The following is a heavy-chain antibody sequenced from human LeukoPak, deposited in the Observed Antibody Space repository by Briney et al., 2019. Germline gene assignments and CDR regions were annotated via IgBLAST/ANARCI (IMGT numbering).Heavy chain of an antibody. CDR2: INHSGST. V-gene: IGHV4-34*01. D-gene: IGHD5-18*01. Sequence: SETLSLTCAVYGGSFSGYYWSWIRQPPGKGLEWIGEINHSGSTSYNPSLKSRVTISVDTSKNQFSLKLSSVTAADTAVYYCARGQRGYSYGPAAFDIWGQGTVVTVSS. J-gene: IGHJ3*02. CDR3: ARGQRGYSYGPAAFDI. CDR1: GGSFSGYY.